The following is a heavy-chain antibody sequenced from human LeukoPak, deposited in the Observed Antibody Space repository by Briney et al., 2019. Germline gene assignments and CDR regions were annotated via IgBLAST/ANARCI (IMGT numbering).Heavy chain of an antibody. D-gene: IGHD4-17*01. V-gene: IGHV3-23*01. J-gene: IGHJ4*02. CDR2: ISGGGGST. CDR3: AKDGTTTTGGYWGQRTQTTGGY. Sequence: PGGSLRLSCAASGFTFSTYAMNWVRQAPGKGQEWVSSISGGGGSTYYADCVKGRFTISRDNSKNTLYLQVNSLRAEDTAVYYCAKDGTTTTGGYWGQRTQTTGGYWGQGTLVTVSS. CDR1: GFTFSTYA.